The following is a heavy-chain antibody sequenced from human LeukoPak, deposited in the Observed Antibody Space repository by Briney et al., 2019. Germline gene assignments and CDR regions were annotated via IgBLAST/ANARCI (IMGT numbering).Heavy chain of an antibody. D-gene: IGHD3-10*01. CDR1: GFTFSSYW. J-gene: IGHJ4*02. V-gene: IGHV3-7*01. CDR2: INHNGNVN. Sequence: GGSLRLSCAASGFTFSSYWMNWARQAPGKGLEWVASINHNGNVNYYVDPVKGRFTISRDNFKNTVYLQMNRLRLEDTAVYYCARAFSYGPEPFDFWGQGSLVTVSS. CDR3: ARAFSYGPEPFDF.